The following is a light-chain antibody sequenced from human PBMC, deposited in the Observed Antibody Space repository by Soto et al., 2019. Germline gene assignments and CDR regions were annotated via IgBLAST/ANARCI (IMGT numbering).Light chain of an antibody. V-gene: IGKV3-20*01. CDR2: GAS. CDR3: KKYGSSLWS. Sequence: EIVLTQSPGTLSLSPGERATLSCRASQSVSRSYLAWYQQKPGQAPRLLIYGASSRATGIPDRFSGSGSGKDFTLTIRRLEPEDFAVYYCKKYGSSLWSFGQGTKVEI. J-gene: IGKJ1*01. CDR1: QSVSRSY.